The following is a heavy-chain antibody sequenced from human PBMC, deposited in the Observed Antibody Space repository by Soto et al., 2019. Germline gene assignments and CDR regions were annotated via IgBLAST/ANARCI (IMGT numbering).Heavy chain of an antibody. D-gene: IGHD1-1*01. V-gene: IGHV4-30-4*01. CDR1: GDSISSADYY. J-gene: IGHJ6*02. Sequence: TLSLTCTVSGDSISSADYYWSWIRQTPGKGLEWIGHIFYSGTTYYNPSLKSRLTISVYTSKHHFSLRLTSVTAADTAVYYCARDVWVEPKLSHSGRDVCGQGPRGTVCS. CDR2: IFYSGTT. CDR3: ARDVWVEPKLSHSGRDV.